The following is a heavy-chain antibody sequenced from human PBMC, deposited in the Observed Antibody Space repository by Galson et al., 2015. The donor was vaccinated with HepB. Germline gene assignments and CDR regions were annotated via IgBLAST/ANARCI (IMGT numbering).Heavy chain of an antibody. CDR3: AKDGGGGIFGVVTPFQH. V-gene: IGHV3-23*01. Sequence: SLRLSCAASGFTFSSYAMSWVRQAPGKGLEWVSAISGSGGSTYYADSVKGRFTISRDNSKNTLYLQMNSLRAEDTAVYYCAKDGGGGIFGVVTPFQHWGQGTLVTVSS. J-gene: IGHJ1*01. CDR2: ISGSGGST. CDR1: GFTFSSYA. D-gene: IGHD3-3*01.